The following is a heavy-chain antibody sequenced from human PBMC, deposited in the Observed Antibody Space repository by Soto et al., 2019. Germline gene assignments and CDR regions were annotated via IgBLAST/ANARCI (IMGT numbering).Heavy chain of an antibody. V-gene: IGHV2-70*04. Sequence: SGPTLVNPTQTLTLTCTFSGFSLSTSGMRVSWIRQPPGKALEWLARIDWDDDKFYSTSLKTRLTISKDTSKNQVVLTMTNMDPVDTATYYCARIAGTVNLFDYWGQGTLVTVYS. D-gene: IGHD4-17*01. CDR2: IDWDDDK. CDR1: GFSLSTSGMR. J-gene: IGHJ4*02. CDR3: ARIAGTVNLFDY.